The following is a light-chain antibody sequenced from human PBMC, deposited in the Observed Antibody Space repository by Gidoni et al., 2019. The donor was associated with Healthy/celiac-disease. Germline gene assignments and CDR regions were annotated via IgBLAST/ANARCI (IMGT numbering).Light chain of an antibody. CDR2: AAS. CDR3: QQSYNRYT. J-gene: IGKJ2*01. Sequence: DIQMTQSPSSLSASVGDRVTITCRASQSISSYLNWYQQKPGKAPKLLIYAASSLQSGVPSRFSGSGSGTDFTLTISSLQPEDFATYYCQQSYNRYTFGQGTKLEIK. CDR1: QSISSY. V-gene: IGKV1-39*01.